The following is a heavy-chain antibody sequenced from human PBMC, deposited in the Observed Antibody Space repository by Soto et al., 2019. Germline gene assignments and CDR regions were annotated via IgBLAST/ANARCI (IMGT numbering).Heavy chain of an antibody. Sequence: QVQLQESGPGLVKPSQTLSLTCTVSGGSISIGGYYWSWIRQHPGKGLEWIGYIYYSGSTYYNPSLKSRVTISVDTSKNQFSLKLSSVTAADTAVYYCARGATGLKVGARRAFDIWGQGTMVTVSS. J-gene: IGHJ3*02. V-gene: IGHV4-31*03. CDR2: IYYSGST. D-gene: IGHD4-17*01. CDR1: GGSISIGGYY. CDR3: ARGATGLKVGARRAFDI.